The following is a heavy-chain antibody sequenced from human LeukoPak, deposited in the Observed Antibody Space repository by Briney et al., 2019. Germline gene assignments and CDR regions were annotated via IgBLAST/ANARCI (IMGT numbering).Heavy chain of an antibody. CDR2: IYTSGST. CDR3: ARVPDPRGYCSSTSCYYYYYMDV. D-gene: IGHD2-2*01. CDR1: GGSISSGSYY. J-gene: IGHJ6*03. Sequence: SQTLSLTCTVSGGSISSGSYYWSWIRQPAGKGLEWLGRIYTSGSTNYNPSLKSRVTISVDTSKNQFSLKLSSVTAADTAVYYCARVPDPRGYCSSTSCYYYYYMDVWGKGTTVTVSS. V-gene: IGHV4-61*02.